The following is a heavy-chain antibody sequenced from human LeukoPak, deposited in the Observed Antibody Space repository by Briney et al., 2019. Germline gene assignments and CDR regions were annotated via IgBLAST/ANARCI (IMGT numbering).Heavy chain of an antibody. Sequence: PSETLSLTCTVSGVSISSSNSYWGWIRQPPGKGLEWIGSIYYTGNTYYNASLKSRVIMSFDPSKNQFSLKLNSVTAADTAFYYCVRDRGLGRGFDPWGQGTMVTVSS. D-gene: IGHD3-16*01. J-gene: IGHJ5*02. CDR1: GVSISSSNSY. CDR2: IYYTGNT. CDR3: VRDRGLGRGFDP. V-gene: IGHV4-39*07.